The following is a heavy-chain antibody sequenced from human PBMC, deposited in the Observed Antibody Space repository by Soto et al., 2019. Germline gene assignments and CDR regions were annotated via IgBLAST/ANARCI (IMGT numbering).Heavy chain of an antibody. Sequence: GGSLRLSCAASGFTFSSYGMHWVRQAPGKGLEWVAVISYDGSNKYYADSVKGRFTISRDNSKNTLYLQMNSLRAEDTAVYYCAKDFSVVLPSSGSTSDWGQGTLVTVSS. CDR2: ISYDGSNK. D-gene: IGHD2-2*01. V-gene: IGHV3-30*18. CDR1: GFTFSSYG. CDR3: AKDFSVVLPSSGSTSD. J-gene: IGHJ4*02.